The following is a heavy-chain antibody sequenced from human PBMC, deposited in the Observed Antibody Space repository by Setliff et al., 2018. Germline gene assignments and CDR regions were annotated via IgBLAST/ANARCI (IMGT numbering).Heavy chain of an antibody. J-gene: IGHJ5*02. CDR1: GNRFTDYN. V-gene: IGHV1-2*02. D-gene: IGHD1-26*01. CDR3: VRSGKFGMRFWFDQ. CDR2: INPDSGDT. Sequence: ASVKVSCKASGNRFTDYNLHWVRQAPGQGLEWMGWINPDSGDTHSAQKFQGRVTMTRDTSINTAYMELGSLTSDDTAFYYCVRSGKFGMRFWFDQWGQGTLGTVS.